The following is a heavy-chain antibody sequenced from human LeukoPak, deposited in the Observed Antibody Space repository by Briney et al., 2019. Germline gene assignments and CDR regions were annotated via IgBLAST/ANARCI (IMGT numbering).Heavy chain of an antibody. CDR2: ISWNSGSI. CDR1: GFTFDDYA. V-gene: IGHV3-9*01. J-gene: IGHJ4*02. CDR3: AKASVYAWDY. D-gene: IGHD5/OR15-5a*01. Sequence: GRSLRLSCAASGFTFDDYAMHWVRQAPGKGLEWVSGISWNSGSIGYADSVKGRFTISRDNAKNSLYLQMNSLRAEDTAVYYCAKASVYAWDYWGQGTLVTVSS.